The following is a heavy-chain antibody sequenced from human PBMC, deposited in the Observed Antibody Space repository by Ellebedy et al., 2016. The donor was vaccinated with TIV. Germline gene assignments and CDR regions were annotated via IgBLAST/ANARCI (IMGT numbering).Heavy chain of an antibody. CDR1: GGSITNYW. Sequence: MPSETLSLTCTVSGGSITNYWWSWIRQPPGKGLEWIGYIYYTGSTNYNPSLKSRVTISVDRSKNQFSLKMSSVTAADTAVYYCARVFGNIPNRRSFDYWGQGSLVTVSS. J-gene: IGHJ4*02. CDR3: ARVFGNIPNRRSFDY. D-gene: IGHD3-3*01. CDR2: IYYTGST. V-gene: IGHV4-59*01.